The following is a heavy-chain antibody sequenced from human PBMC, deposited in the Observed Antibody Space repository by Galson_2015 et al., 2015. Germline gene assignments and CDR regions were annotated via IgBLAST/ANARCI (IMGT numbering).Heavy chain of an antibody. V-gene: IGHV3-23*01. D-gene: IGHD7-27*01. Sequence: SLRLSCAASGFTFSSYGMNWVRQAPGKGLEWVSVISGSGGITYYADSVKGRFTISRDNSKNTLYLQLNSLRAEDTALYYCAKDLGNWGPHASDIWGRGTMVTVSS. CDR1: GFTFSSYG. J-gene: IGHJ3*02. CDR2: ISGSGGIT. CDR3: AKDLGNWGPHASDI.